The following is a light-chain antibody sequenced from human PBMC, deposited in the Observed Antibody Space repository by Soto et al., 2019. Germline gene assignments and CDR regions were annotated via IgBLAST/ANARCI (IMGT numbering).Light chain of an antibody. V-gene: IGLV6-57*04. CDR2: EDS. J-gene: IGLJ2*01. CDR3: QSVDGKYVV. CDR1: SGSIASDY. Sequence: NFMLTQPHSVSESPGQTVTISCTRSSGSIASDYVQWYQQRPGSAPINVICEDSQRPSGVPDRFSGSIDSSSNSASLTISRLTTEDAADYYCQSVDGKYVVFGGGTKLTVL.